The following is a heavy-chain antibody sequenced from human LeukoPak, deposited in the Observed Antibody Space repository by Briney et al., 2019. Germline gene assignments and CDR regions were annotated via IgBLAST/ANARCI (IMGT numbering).Heavy chain of an antibody. D-gene: IGHD6-13*01. CDR3: AREERAIAAAGRGAFDY. V-gene: IGHV1-18*01. J-gene: IGHJ4*02. Sequence: AASVKVSCKASGYTFTSYGISWVRQAPGQGLEWMGWISAYNGNTKYAQKLQGRVTMTTDTSTSTAYMELRSLRSDDTAVYYCAREERAIAAAGRGAFDYWGQETLVTVSS. CDR1: GYTFTSYG. CDR2: ISAYNGNT.